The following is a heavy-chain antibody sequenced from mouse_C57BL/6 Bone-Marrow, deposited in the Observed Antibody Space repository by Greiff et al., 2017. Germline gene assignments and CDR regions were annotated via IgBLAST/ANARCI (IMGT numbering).Heavy chain of an antibody. CDR3: AREEYYGTSAWFAY. V-gene: IGHV1-18*01. CDR2: ITPNNGGT. CDR1: GYTFTDYN. J-gene: IGHJ3*01. Sequence: EVQLVESGPELVKPGASVKIPCKASGYTFTDYNMDWVKQSHGKSLEWIGDITPNNGGTIYNQKFKGKATLTVDKSSSTAYMELRSLTSEDTAVYYCAREEYYGTSAWFAYWGQGTLVTVSA. D-gene: IGHD2-1*01.